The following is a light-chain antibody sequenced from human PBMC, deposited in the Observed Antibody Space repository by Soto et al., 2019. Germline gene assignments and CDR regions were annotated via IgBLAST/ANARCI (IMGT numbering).Light chain of an antibody. CDR3: QSFDTSLSGSLV. Sequence: QSVLTQPPSVSGAPGQRVTISCTGSSSNIGAGHDVHWYQHSPGTAPKLLIYRFNNRPSGVPDRFSGSKSGTSASLAISGLQAEDEADYYCQSFDTSLSGSLVFGGGTKLTVL. CDR1: SSNIGAGHD. V-gene: IGLV1-40*01. J-gene: IGLJ2*01. CDR2: RFN.